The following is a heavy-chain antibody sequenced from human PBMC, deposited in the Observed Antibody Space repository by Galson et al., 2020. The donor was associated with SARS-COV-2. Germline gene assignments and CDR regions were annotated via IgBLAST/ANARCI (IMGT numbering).Heavy chain of an antibody. J-gene: IGHJ6*03. CDR1: GFTFSSYG. Sequence: GGSLRLSCAASGFTFSSYGMHWVRQAPGKGLEWVAVISYDGSNKYYADSVKGRFTISRDNSKNTLYLQMNSLRAEDTAVYYCAKDAWYYDFWSGYSAVTELYYYYYMDVWGKGTTVTVSS. CDR3: AKDAWYYDFWSGYSAVTELYYYYYMDV. V-gene: IGHV3-30*18. D-gene: IGHD3-3*01. CDR2: ISYDGSNK.